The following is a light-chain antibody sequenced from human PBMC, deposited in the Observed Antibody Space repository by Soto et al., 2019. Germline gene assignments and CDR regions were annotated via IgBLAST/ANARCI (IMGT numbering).Light chain of an antibody. Sequence: DIVMTQSPDSLAVSLGEWATINCKSSQSVLYRSNNKNYLAWYQQKPGQPPKLLIYWASTRESGVPDRFSGSGSGTDFTLTISSLQAEDVAVYYCQQYYSTPFTFGPGTKVDIK. CDR2: WAS. V-gene: IGKV4-1*01. J-gene: IGKJ3*01. CDR1: QSVLYRSNNKNY. CDR3: QQYYSTPFT.